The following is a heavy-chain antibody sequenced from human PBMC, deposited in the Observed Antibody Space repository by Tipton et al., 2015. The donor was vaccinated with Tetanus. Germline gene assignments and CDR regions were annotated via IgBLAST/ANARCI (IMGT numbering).Heavy chain of an antibody. V-gene: IGHV3-23*01. CDR2: ISGSRLTP. Sequence: SGFTFKSYTMNWVRQAPGNGLEWVAAISGSRLTPYYADSVKGRFTISRDNSKNTLSPQLNSLRADDTAIYYCAKEALGVLNLWGKGTTVIVSS. CDR3: AKEALGVLNL. CDR1: GFTFKSYT. J-gene: IGHJ6*04. D-gene: IGHD1-14*01.